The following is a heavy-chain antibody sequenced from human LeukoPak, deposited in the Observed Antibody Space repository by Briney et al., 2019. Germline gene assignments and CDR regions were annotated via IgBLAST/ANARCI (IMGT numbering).Heavy chain of an antibody. J-gene: IGHJ6*03. CDR1: GGSISSYY. CDR3: ARGLKYSYGSDYYYYYYMDV. Sequence: SETLSLTCTVSGGSISSYYWSWIRQPPGKGLEWIGYIYYSGSTNYNPSLKSRVTISVDTSKNQFSLKLSSVTAADTAVYYCARGLKYSYGSDYYYYYYMDVWGKGTTVTVSS. V-gene: IGHV4-59*12. CDR2: IYYSGST. D-gene: IGHD5-18*01.